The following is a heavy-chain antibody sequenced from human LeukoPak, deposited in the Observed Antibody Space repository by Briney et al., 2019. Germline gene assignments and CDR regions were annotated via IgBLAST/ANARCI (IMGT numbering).Heavy chain of an antibody. Sequence: SVKVSCKASGGTFSSYAISWVRQAPGQGLEWMGGIIPIFGTANYAQKFQGRVTITADESTSTAYMELSSLRSEDTAVYYCAREGYRAHGYYYYYGMDVWGQGTTVTVSS. J-gene: IGHJ6*02. V-gene: IGHV1-69*13. D-gene: IGHD3-16*02. CDR1: GGTFSSYA. CDR2: IIPIFGTA. CDR3: AREGYRAHGYYYYYGMDV.